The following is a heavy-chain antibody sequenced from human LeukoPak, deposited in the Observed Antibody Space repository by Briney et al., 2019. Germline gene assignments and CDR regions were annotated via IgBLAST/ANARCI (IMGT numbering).Heavy chain of an antibody. Sequence: PSQTLSLTCTVSGGSISSGSYYWSWIRQTAGKGLEWIGRIYTSGSTNYNPSLKSRVTISVDTSKNQFSLKLSSVTAADTAVYYCARSSGYTNWFDPWGQGTLVTVSS. D-gene: IGHD3-3*01. CDR3: ARSSGYTNWFDP. J-gene: IGHJ5*02. CDR2: IYTSGST. V-gene: IGHV4-61*02. CDR1: GGSISSGSYY.